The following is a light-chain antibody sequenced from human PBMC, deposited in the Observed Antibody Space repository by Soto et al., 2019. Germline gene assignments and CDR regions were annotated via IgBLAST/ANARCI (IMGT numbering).Light chain of an antibody. CDR1: QTVLDSSNNRDY. CDR2: WAS. J-gene: IGKJ1*01. CDR3: QQDYTSPRT. V-gene: IGKV4-1*01. Sequence: DIVMTQSPDSLAVPLGERATINCKSSQTVLDSSNNRDYLTWYQQKPGQPPKLLIYWASTREFGVPDRFSGSGSGTDFTLTISSLQAGDVGVYYCQQDYTSPRTFGHGTKVEIK.